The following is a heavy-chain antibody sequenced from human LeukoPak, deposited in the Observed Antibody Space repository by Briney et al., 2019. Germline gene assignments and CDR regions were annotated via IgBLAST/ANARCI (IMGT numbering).Heavy chain of an antibody. CDR3: ARDQGCSSTNCYSLFFHY. D-gene: IGHD2-2*01. CDR2: IWYDGSNK. Sequence: PGGSPRLSCAASGFTFSTYGMHWVRQAPGKGLEWVALIWYDGSNKYYADSVKGRFTISRDNSKNTLYLQMNSLRAEDTAVYYCARDQGCSSTNCYSLFFHYWGQGTLVTVSS. V-gene: IGHV3-33*01. CDR1: GFTFSTYG. J-gene: IGHJ4*02.